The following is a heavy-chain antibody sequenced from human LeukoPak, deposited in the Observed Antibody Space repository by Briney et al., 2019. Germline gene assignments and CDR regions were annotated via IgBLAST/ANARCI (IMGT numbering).Heavy chain of an antibody. D-gene: IGHD3-16*02. J-gene: IGHJ4*02. Sequence: GGSLRLSCAASGFTFSSYAMHWVRQAPGKGLEWVAVISYDGSNKFYADSVKGRFTISRDNSKNTLYLQMNSLRAEDTAVYYCAIGDGLGELSSSFDYWGQGTLVTVSS. CDR1: GFTFSSYA. CDR3: AIGDGLGELSSSFDY. CDR2: ISYDGSNK. V-gene: IGHV3-30*04.